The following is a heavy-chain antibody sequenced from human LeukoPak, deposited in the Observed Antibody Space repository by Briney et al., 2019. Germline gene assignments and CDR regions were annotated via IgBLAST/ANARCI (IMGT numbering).Heavy chain of an antibody. CDR2: ISYDGSNK. J-gene: IGHJ6*02. V-gene: IGHV3-30*18. CDR1: GFTFSSYG. D-gene: IGHD4-23*01. CDR3: AKDMLRWANQYYYGMDV. Sequence: GGSLRLSRAASGFTFSSYGMHWVRQAPGKGLEWVAVISYDGSNKYYADSVKGRFTISRDNSKNTLYLQMNSLRAEDTAVYYWAKDMLRWANQYYYGMDVWGQGTTVTVSS.